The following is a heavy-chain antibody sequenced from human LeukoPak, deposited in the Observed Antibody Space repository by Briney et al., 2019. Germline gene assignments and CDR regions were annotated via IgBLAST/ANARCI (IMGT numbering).Heavy chain of an antibody. Sequence: PGGSLRLSCAASGFTFSNYAMSWVRQAPGKGLEWVSAISGSGGSTYYADSVKGWFTISRDNSKNTLYLQMNSLRAEDTAVYYCAKDRSSSTSCQNYWGQGTLVTVSS. CDR2: ISGSGGST. CDR1: GFTFSNYA. CDR3: AKDRSSSTSCQNY. V-gene: IGHV3-23*01. D-gene: IGHD2-2*01. J-gene: IGHJ4*02.